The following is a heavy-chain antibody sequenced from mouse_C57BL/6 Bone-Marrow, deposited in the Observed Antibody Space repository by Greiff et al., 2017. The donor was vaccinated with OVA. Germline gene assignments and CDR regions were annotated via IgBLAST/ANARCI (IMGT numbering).Heavy chain of an antibody. J-gene: IGHJ3*01. CDR1: GYTFTSYW. Sequence: QVQLKQPGAELVKPGASVKLSCKASGYTFTSYWMHWVKQRPGQGLEWIGMIHPNSGSTNYNEKFKSKATLTVDKSSSTAYTQLSSLTSEDAAVYYCARKSYDYLGFAYWGQGTLVTVSA. D-gene: IGHD2-4*01. V-gene: IGHV1-64*01. CDR2: IHPNSGST. CDR3: ARKSYDYLGFAY.